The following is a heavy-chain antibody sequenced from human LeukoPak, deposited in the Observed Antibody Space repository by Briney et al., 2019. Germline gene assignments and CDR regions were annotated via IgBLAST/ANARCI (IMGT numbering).Heavy chain of an antibody. J-gene: IGHJ4*02. V-gene: IGHV3-7*01. CDR1: GFTFSSYW. D-gene: IGHD6-13*01. CDR2: IKQDGSEK. CDR3: ARVRYSSSWQEYYFDY. Sequence: PGGSLRLSCAASGFTFSSYWMSWVRQAPGKGLEWVANIKQDGSEKYYVDSVKGRFTISRDNAKNSLYLQMNSLRAEDTAVYYCARVRYSSSWQEYYFDYWGQGTLVTVSS.